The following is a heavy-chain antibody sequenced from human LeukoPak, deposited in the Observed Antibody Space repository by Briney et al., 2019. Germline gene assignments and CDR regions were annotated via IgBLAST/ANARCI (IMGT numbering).Heavy chain of an antibody. D-gene: IGHD3-10*01. CDR1: GGPISSTGYY. CDR3: TRRSGGLPSDY. J-gene: IGHJ4*02. V-gene: IGHV4-39*01. Sequence: SPSETLSLTCTVSGGPISSTGYYWGWIRQPPGKGLEWIGSIYYSGSTYDNPSLKSRVTISVDKSKNQFSLKLSSVTAADTAVYYCTRRSGGLPSDYWGQGTLVTVSS. CDR2: IYYSGST.